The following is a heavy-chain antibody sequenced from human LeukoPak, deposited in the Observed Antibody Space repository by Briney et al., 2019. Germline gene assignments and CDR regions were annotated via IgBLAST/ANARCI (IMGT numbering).Heavy chain of an antibody. V-gene: IGHV3-48*03. CDR2: ISSSGGTM. CDR3: AREEIRLDYFDY. Sequence: PGGSLRLSCAASGFTFSSYEVNWVRQAPGRGLEWVSYISSSGGTMYYADSVKGRFTISRDNAKNSLYLQMNSLRAEDTAVYYCAREEIRLDYFDYWGQGTLVTVSS. J-gene: IGHJ4*02. CDR1: GFTFSSYE. D-gene: IGHD6-19*01.